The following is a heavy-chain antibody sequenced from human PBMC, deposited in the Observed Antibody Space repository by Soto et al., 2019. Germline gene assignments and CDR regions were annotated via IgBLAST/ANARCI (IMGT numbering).Heavy chain of an antibody. V-gene: IGHV2-70*01. Sequence: SGPTLVNPTQILTLTCTFSGFSLNNGGEGVAWIRQPPGKALEWLALIDWDDDKYYSTSLKTRLTISKDTSKNQVVLTMTNMDPVDTATYCCARMVRDVVVVAAPPHSPIYGMDVWGQGTTVTGS. CDR3: ARMVRDVVVVAAPPHSPIYGMDV. D-gene: IGHD2-15*01. CDR2: IDWDDDK. J-gene: IGHJ6*02. CDR1: GFSLNNGGEG.